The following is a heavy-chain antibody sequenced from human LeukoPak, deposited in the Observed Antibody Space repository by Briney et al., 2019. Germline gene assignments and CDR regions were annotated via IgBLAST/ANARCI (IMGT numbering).Heavy chain of an antibody. J-gene: IGHJ6*04. V-gene: IGHV3-30*02. CDR2: IRYDGSSK. CDR3: AELGITMIGGV. CDR1: GFTFSHYG. Sequence: GGSLRLSCGASGFTFSHYGLHWVRQAPGKGLEWVAFIRYDGSSKYYADSVKGRFTISRDNAKNSLYLQMNSLRAEDTAVYYCAELGITMIGGVWGKGTTVTISS. D-gene: IGHD3-10*02.